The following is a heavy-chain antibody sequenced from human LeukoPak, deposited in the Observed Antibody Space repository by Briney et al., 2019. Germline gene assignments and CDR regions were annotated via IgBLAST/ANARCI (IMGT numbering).Heavy chain of an antibody. CDR3: AILPSPDAFDI. CDR1: GFTFSSYS. V-gene: IGHV3-21*01. CDR2: ISSSSSYI. J-gene: IGHJ3*02. Sequence: GGSLRLSCAASGFTFSSYSMNWVRQAPGKGLEWVSSISSSSSYIYYADSVKGRFTISRDNAKNSLYLQMNSLRAEDTAVYYCAILPSPDAFDIWGQGTMVPVSS.